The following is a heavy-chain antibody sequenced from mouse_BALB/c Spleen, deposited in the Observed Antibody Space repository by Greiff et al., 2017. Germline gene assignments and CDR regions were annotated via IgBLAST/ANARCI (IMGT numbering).Heavy chain of an antibody. CDR2: IYPYNGGT. CDR1: GYTFTDYN. V-gene: IGHV1S29*02. CDR3: AREDGYTNSYAMDY. J-gene: IGHJ4*01. D-gene: IGHD2-3*01. Sequence: VQLQQSGPELVKPGASVKISCKASGYTFTDYNMHWVKQSHGKSLEWIGYIYPYNGGTGYNQKFKSKATLTVDNSSSTAYMELRSLTSEDSAVYYCAREDGYTNSYAMDYWGQGTSVTVSS.